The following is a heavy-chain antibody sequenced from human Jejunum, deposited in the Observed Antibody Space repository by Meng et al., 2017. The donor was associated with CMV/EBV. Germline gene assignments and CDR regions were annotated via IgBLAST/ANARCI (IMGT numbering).Heavy chain of an antibody. CDR1: GFTFSSYW. D-gene: IGHD3-10*01. CDR3: GSGNFYNVDY. J-gene: IGHJ4*02. V-gene: IGHV3-74*01. Sequence: LSCAASGFTFSSYWMHWVRQAPGKGLVWVSRINTDGRPTNYADSVRGRFTISRDNAKNTLYLQMNTLRAEDTAVYYCGSGNFYNVDYWGQGTLVTVSS. CDR2: INTDGRPT.